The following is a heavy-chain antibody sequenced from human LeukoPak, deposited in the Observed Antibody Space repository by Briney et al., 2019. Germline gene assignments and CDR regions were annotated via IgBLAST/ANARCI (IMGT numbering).Heavy chain of an antibody. CDR2: IYYSGST. D-gene: IGHD2-15*01. CDR3: ATGYCSGGSCYFSFDY. V-gene: IGHV4-39*01. J-gene: IGHJ4*02. Sequence: PSETLSLTCTVSGGSISSSSYYWGWIRQPPGKGLEWIGSIYYSGSTYYNPSLKSRVTISVDTSKNQFSLKLSSVTAADTAVYYCATGYCSGGSCYFSFDYWGQGTLVTVSS. CDR1: GGSISSSSYY.